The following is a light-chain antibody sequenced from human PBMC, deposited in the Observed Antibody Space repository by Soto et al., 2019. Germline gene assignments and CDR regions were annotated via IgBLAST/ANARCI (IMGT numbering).Light chain of an antibody. CDR3: QQYSSYPYS. CDR1: QSMSRW. V-gene: IGKV1-5*01. J-gene: IGKJ2*03. Sequence: DIQLTQSPSTLSASVGDRVTITCLASQSMSRWLAWYQQRSGKAPNLLIYDASSLQSGVPSRFSGSGSGTEFTLTISSLQPDDFVTYYCQQYSSYPYSFGQGTKVDIK. CDR2: DAS.